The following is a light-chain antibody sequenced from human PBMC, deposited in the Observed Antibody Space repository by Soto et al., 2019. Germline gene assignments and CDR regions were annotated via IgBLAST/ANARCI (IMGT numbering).Light chain of an antibody. CDR2: KAS. V-gene: IGKV1-5*03. CDR1: QSSSDR. CDR3: QQYNSFSTWT. J-gene: IGKJ1*01. Sequence: DIQMTQAPSTLSASVGDRVTITCRANQSSSDRLAWYQQKPGKAPKLLIYKASTLESGVPSRFSGGGSGTEFTLTISSLQPDDFAAYYCQQYNSFSTWTFGQGTKVDIK.